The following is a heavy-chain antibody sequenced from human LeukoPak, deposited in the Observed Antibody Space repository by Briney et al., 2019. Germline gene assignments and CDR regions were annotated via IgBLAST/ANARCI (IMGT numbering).Heavy chain of an antibody. J-gene: IGHJ4*02. CDR2: IRTRAYGETT. CDR1: GFTFGDFA. CDR3: SRAGCGGDCYSAYYFDS. D-gene: IGHD2-21*02. V-gene: IGHV3-49*03. Sequence: GRSLRLSCTASGFTFGDFAMSWFRQAPGKGLEWVGVIRTRAYGETTEYAASVTGRFTISRDDSEAIANLHMHSLQTDDTAVYYCSRAGCGGDCYSAYYFDSWGQGTLVTVSS.